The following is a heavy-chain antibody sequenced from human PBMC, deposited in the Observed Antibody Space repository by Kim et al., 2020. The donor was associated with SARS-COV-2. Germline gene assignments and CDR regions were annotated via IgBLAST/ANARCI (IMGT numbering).Heavy chain of an antibody. Sequence: QSGVTNYTPALKSRVTISLDTSKNQFSLRLSSVTAADTAVYYCARVFDYWGQGTLVTVSS. CDR2: QSGVT. CDR3: ARVFDY. J-gene: IGHJ4*02. V-gene: IGHV4-34*01.